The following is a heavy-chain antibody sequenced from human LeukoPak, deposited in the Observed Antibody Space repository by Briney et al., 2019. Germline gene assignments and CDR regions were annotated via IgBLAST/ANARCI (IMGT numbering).Heavy chain of an antibody. Sequence: SQTLSLTCAVSGGSISSGGYSWSWIRQPPGKGLEWIGYIYHSGSTNYNPSLKSRVTISVDTSKNQFSLKLSSVTAADTAVYYCARADGTAAVVSFDPWGQGTLVTVSS. CDR1: GGSISSGGYS. CDR2: IYHSGST. D-gene: IGHD6-13*01. CDR3: ARADGTAAVVSFDP. J-gene: IGHJ5*02. V-gene: IGHV4-30-2*01.